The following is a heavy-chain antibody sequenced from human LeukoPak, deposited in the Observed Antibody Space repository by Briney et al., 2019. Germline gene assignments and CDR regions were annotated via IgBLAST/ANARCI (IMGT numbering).Heavy chain of an antibody. D-gene: IGHD7-27*01. V-gene: IGHV3-53*01. Sequence: GGSLRLSCAASGFNVSSNYMSWVRQAPGKGLEWVSVIFSAGSTYYADSVKGRFTISKDNSKNTLYLQMNSLRAEDTAVYYCARDLGPHRRYYFDYWGQGTLVTVSS. CDR1: GFNVSSNY. CDR2: IFSAGST. CDR3: ARDLGPHRRYYFDY. J-gene: IGHJ4*02.